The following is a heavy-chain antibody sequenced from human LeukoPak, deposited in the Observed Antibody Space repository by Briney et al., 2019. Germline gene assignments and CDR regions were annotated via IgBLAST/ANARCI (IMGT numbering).Heavy chain of an antibody. D-gene: IGHD6-19*01. V-gene: IGHV3-30*18. J-gene: IGHJ4*02. CDR2: ISYDGSNK. Sequence: GGSLRLSCAASGFTFSSYGMHWVRQAPGKGLEWVAVISYDGSNKYYADSVKGRFTISRDNSKNTLYLQMNSLRAEDTAVYYCAKDAGQWLAAGWFLGYYFDYWGQGTLVTVSS. CDR1: GFTFSSYG. CDR3: AKDAGQWLAAGWFLGYYFDY.